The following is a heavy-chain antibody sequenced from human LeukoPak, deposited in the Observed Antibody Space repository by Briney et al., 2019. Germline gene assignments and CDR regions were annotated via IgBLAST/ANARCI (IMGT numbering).Heavy chain of an antibody. CDR3: ARSSSWNYFGY. D-gene: IGHD6-13*01. CDR1: GGSISSHY. CDR2: IYYSGST. V-gene: IGHV4-59*11. Sequence: PSETLSLTCTVSGGSISSHYWSWIRQPPGKGLEWIGYIYYSGSTNYNPSLKSRVTMSVDTSKNQFSLKLSSVTAADTAVYYCARSSSWNYFGYWGQGTLVTVSS. J-gene: IGHJ4*02.